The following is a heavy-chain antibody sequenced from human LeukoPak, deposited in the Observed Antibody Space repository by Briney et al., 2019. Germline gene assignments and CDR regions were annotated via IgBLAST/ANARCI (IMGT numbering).Heavy chain of an antibody. CDR2: MNPNSGNT. D-gene: IGHD6-6*01. Sequence: ASVKVSCTASGYTFTSYDINWVRQAPGQGLEWMGWMNPNSGNTGYAQKFQGRVTITRNTSISTAYMELSSLRSEDTAVYYCARVNIAARREFDYWGQGTLVTVSS. J-gene: IGHJ4*02. CDR3: ARVNIAARREFDY. CDR1: GYTFTSYD. V-gene: IGHV1-8*03.